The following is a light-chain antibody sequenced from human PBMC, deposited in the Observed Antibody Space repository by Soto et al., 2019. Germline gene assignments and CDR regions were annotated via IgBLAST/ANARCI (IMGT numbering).Light chain of an antibody. Sequence: QSALTQPASVSGSPGQSITISCTGTSSDVGTYNLVSWHQHHPGKAPKLIIYEGSKRPSGVSNRFSGSKSGNTASLTISGLQAEDEADYYCCSFAVGSTLVFGGGTKLT. CDR2: EGS. CDR1: SSDVGTYNL. J-gene: IGLJ2*01. V-gene: IGLV2-23*01. CDR3: CSFAVGSTLV.